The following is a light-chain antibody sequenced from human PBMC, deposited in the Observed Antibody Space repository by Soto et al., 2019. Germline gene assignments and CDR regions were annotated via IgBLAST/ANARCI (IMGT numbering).Light chain of an antibody. Sequence: QSALTQPPSVSGSPGQSVTISCTGTSSDVGSYNRVSWHQQPPGTAPKLMIYEVSNRPSGVPDRFSGSKSGNTASLTISGLQAEDEADYYCSSYTSINTWVFGGGTKLTVL. J-gene: IGLJ3*02. CDR2: EVS. V-gene: IGLV2-18*02. CDR3: SSYTSINTWV. CDR1: SSDVGSYNR.